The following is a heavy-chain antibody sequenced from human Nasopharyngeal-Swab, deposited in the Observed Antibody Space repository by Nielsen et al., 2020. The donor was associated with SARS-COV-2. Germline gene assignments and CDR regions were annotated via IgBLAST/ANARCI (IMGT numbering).Heavy chain of an antibody. Sequence: GESLKISCAASGFTFSSYAMHWVRQAPGKGLEWVAVISYDGSNKYYADSVKGRFTISRDNSKSTLYLQMNSLRAEDTAVYYCARAYSGSYYDAFDIWGQGTMVTVSS. V-gene: IGHV3-30*04. CDR3: ARAYSGSYYDAFDI. CDR1: GFTFSSYA. D-gene: IGHD1-26*01. J-gene: IGHJ3*02. CDR2: ISYDGSNK.